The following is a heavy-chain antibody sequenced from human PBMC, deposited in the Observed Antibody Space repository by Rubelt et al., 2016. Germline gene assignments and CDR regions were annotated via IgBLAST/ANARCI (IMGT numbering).Heavy chain of an antibody. CDR2: IYDTGIN. J-gene: IGHJ4*02. Sequence: SGASISSSNYYWAWICQTPEKGLEWIGSIYDTGINYHNPSLKSRVTISLDTSKNQFSLKLSSVTAADTAVYYCARDRIPLVGIAAKWGIDYWGQGTLVTVSS. D-gene: IGHD6-6*01. V-gene: IGHV4-39*07. CDR3: ARDRIPLVGIAAKWGIDY. CDR1: GASISSSNYY.